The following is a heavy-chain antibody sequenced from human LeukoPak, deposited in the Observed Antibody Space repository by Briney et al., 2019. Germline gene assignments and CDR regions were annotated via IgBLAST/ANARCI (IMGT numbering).Heavy chain of an antibody. CDR1: GFTFGDYA. CDR2: TRSKRFGGAT. CDR3: TRDILSGWYYFDF. V-gene: IGHV3-49*04. J-gene: IGHJ4*02. Sequence: GGSLRLSCIASGFTFGDYAMSWVRQAPGKGLEWVGFTRSKRFGGATEYAASVKGRFTISRDDSKSVAYLHLNSLKTEDTAVYFCTRDILSGWYYFDFWGQGTLVTVSS. D-gene: IGHD6-19*01.